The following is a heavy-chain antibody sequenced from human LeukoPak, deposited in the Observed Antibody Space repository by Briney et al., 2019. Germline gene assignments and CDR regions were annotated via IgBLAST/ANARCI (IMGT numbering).Heavy chain of an antibody. Sequence: SVKVSCKASGGTFSSYAISWVRQAPGQGLEWMGGIIPIFGTANYAQKFKGRVTITADESTSTAYMELSSLRSEDTAVYYCARDRTYYDFWSGYYPYYYYYMDVWGKGTTVTVSS. J-gene: IGHJ6*03. CDR3: ARDRTYYDFWSGYYPYYYYYMDV. V-gene: IGHV1-69*13. D-gene: IGHD3-3*01. CDR1: GGTFSSYA. CDR2: IIPIFGTA.